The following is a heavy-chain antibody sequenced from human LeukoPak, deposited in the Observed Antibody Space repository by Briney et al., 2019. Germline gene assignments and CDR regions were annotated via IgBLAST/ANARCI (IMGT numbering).Heavy chain of an antibody. J-gene: IGHJ4*02. V-gene: IGHV3-21*01. CDR1: GFTFSSYS. CDR2: ISSSSSYI. Sequence: GGSLRLSCAASGFTFSSYSMNWVRQVPGKGLEWVSSISSSSSYIYYADSVKGRFTISRDNAKNSLYLQMNSLRAEDTAVYYCARHYSGSYSPFDYWGQGTLVTVSS. CDR3: ARHYSGSYSPFDY. D-gene: IGHD1-26*01.